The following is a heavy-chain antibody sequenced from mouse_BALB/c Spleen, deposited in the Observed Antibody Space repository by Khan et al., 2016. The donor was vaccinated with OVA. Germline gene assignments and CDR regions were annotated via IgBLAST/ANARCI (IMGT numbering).Heavy chain of an antibody. D-gene: IGHD4-1*01. CDR3: ARGNWAWFAY. CDR1: GFTFSSFG. V-gene: IGHV5-17*02. CDR2: ISSDSITL. Sequence: DVQLVESGGGLVQPGGSRKLSCAASGFTFSSFGMHWVRQAPETGLEWVAYISSDSITLYYADTVKGRFTISRDPPRHTLFLQMTSLRSDDTALYYCARGNWAWFAYWGQGTLVTVSA. J-gene: IGHJ3*01.